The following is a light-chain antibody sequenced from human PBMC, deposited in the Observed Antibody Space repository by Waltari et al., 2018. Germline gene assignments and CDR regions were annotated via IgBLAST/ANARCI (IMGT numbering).Light chain of an antibody. CDR1: QNVGTY. V-gene: IGKV3-20*01. CDR2: HAS. Sequence: LSLSPGERATLSCRASQNVGTYLAWYQQKPGQAPRHLISHASSRATGIPDRFSGSGSGTDFSLTISRLEPEDFAVYYCQNHERLPAMFGQGTNVEIK. CDR3: QNHERLPAM. J-gene: IGKJ1*01.